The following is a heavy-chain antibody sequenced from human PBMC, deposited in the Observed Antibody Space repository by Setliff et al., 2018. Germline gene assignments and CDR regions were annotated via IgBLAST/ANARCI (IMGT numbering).Heavy chain of an antibody. J-gene: IGHJ5*02. D-gene: IGHD3-10*01. CDR3: ARTWFGELSHFLNWFDP. CDR1: GFTFSSYS. CDR2: ISSSSSTI. V-gene: IGHV3-48*01. Sequence: GGSLRLSCAASGFTFSSYSMNWVRQAPGKGLEWVSYISSSSSTIYYADSVKGRFTISRDNAKNSLYLQMNSLRAEDTAVYYCARTWFGELSHFLNWFDPWGQGTLVTVSS.